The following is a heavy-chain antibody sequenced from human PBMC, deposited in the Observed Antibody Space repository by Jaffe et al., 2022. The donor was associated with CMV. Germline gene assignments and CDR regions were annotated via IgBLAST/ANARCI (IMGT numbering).Heavy chain of an antibody. V-gene: IGHV3-9*01. J-gene: IGHJ4*02. CDR3: AKTLREYQLLFPFDY. CDR1: GFTFDDYA. CDR2: ISWNSGSI. D-gene: IGHD2-2*01. Sequence: EVQLVESGGGLVQPGRSLRLSCAASGFTFDDYAMHWVRQAPGKGLEWVSGISWNSGSIGYADSVKGRFTISRDNAKNSLYLQMNSLRAEDTALYYCAKTLREYQLLFPFDYWGQGTLVTVSS.